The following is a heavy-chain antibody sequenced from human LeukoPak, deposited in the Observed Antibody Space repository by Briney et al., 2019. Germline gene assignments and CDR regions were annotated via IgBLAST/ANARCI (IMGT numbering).Heavy chain of an antibody. D-gene: IGHD4-11*01. CDR1: DDSLTMYY. CDR2: VNHTGST. CDR3: ARGRVSSSTWYSTYYYFFYMDF. V-gene: IGHV4-59*07. J-gene: IGHJ6*03. Sequence: SDTLSLTCTVSDDSLTMYYWTWIRQPPGKGLEWIGYVNHTGSTKFNPSLNGRVSISRDTSNNFFSLRLRSVTAADTAVYFCARGRVSSSTWYSTYYYFFYMDFWGKGTTVTVSS.